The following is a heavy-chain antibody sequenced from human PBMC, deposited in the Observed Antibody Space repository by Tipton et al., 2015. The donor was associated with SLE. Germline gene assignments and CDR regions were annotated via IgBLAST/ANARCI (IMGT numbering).Heavy chain of an antibody. CDR3: ARGRGGKPLDY. CDR2: INHTGSS. V-gene: IGHV4-34*01. J-gene: IGHJ4*02. Sequence: PSLTCAVYGGSFSGYYWNWIRQPPGKGLEWIGEINHTGSSNYNPSLKSRVTISVDTSKNQFSLNLNSVTAADTAVYYCARGRGGKPLDYWGQGTLVTVSS. D-gene: IGHD4-23*01. CDR1: GGSFSGYY.